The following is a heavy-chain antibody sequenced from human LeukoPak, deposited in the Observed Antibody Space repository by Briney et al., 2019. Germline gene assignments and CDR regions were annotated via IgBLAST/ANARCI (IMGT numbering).Heavy chain of an antibody. D-gene: IGHD6-13*01. Sequence: PSETLSLTCAVYGGSFSGDFWSWIRQPAGKGLEWIGRIYTSGSTNYNPSLKSRVTMSVDTSKNQFSLKLSSVTAADTAVYYCAREKSGYPTYYYYYMDVWGKGTTVTISS. CDR2: IYTSGST. V-gene: IGHV4-4*07. CDR1: GGSFSGDF. CDR3: AREKSGYPTYYYYYMDV. J-gene: IGHJ6*03.